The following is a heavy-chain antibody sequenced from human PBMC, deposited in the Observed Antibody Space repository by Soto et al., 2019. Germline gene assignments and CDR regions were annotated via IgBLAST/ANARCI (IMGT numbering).Heavy chain of an antibody. CDR1: GDSIRSSYYY. Sequence: SETLSLTCTVSGDSIRSSYYYWGWIRQPPGKGLEWIVSRYDDGSTFYNPSLKSRVTISVDTSKNQFSLKLTSVTAADTAVYYCARGIYAGSSGYYPDYWGQGILVTVSS. J-gene: IGHJ4*02. V-gene: IGHV4-39*01. CDR2: RYDDGST. CDR3: ARGIYAGSSGYYPDY. D-gene: IGHD3-22*01.